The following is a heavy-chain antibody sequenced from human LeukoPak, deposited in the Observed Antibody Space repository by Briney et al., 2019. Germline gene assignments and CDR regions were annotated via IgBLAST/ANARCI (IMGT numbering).Heavy chain of an antibody. CDR3: VRVVTATQPY. CDR2: ISYDGSNK. CDR1: GFTFSSYA. Sequence: GGSLRLSCAASGFTFSSYAMHWVRQAPGKGLEWVAVISYDGSNKYYADSVKGRFTISRDNSKNTLYLQINSLRAEDTAVYYCVRVVTATQPYWGQGTLVTVSS. J-gene: IGHJ4*02. D-gene: IGHD2-21*02. V-gene: IGHV3-30-3*01.